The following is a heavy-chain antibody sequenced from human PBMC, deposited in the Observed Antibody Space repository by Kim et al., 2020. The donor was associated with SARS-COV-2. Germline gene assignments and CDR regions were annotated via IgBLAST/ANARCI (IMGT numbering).Heavy chain of an antibody. V-gene: IGHV4-34*01. CDR3: ARGGNSSSWRGVGCYYFDY. Sequence: SETMSLTCAVYGGSFSGYYWSWIRQPPGKGLEWIGEINHSGSTNYNPSLKSRVTISVDTSKNQFSLKLSSATAADTAVYYCARGGNSSSWRGVGCYYFDYWGQGTLVTVSS. CDR1: GGSFSGYY. J-gene: IGHJ4*02. CDR2: INHSGST. D-gene: IGHD6-13*01.